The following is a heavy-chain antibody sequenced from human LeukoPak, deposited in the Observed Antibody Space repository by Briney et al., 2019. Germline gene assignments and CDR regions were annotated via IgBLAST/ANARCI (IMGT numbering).Heavy chain of an antibody. Sequence: ASVKVSCKASGYTFTSYGISWVRQASGQGLEWMGWISAYNGNTNYAQKLQGRVTMTTDTSTSTAYMELRSLRSDDTAVYYCARNHYYDSSGQPYYFDYWGQGTLVTVSS. CDR1: GYTFTSYG. CDR2: ISAYNGNT. D-gene: IGHD3-22*01. J-gene: IGHJ4*02. CDR3: ARNHYYDSSGQPYYFDY. V-gene: IGHV1-18*01.